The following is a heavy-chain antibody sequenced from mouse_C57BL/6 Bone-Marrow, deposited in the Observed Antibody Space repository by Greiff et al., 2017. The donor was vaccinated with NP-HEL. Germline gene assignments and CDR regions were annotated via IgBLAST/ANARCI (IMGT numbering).Heavy chain of an antibody. CDR2: IYPRSGNT. CDR1: GYTFTSYG. V-gene: IGHV1-81*01. Sequence: VQLQESGAELARPGASVKLSCKASGYTFTSYGISWVKQRTGQGLEWIGEIYPRSGNTYYNEKFKGKATLTADKSSSTAYMELRSLTSEDSAVYFCARGEYDGYYVNYWGQGTTLTVSS. CDR3: ARGEYDGYYVNY. J-gene: IGHJ2*01. D-gene: IGHD2-3*01.